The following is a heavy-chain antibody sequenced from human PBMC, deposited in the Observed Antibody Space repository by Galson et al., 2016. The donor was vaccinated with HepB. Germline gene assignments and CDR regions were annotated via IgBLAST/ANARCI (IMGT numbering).Heavy chain of an antibody. V-gene: IGHV3-48*03. CDR3: ATLELRPQTDY. Sequence: SLRLSCAASGFTFSIYEMNWVRLAPGKGPEWISYIDDRSRTTLYADSVRGRFTISRDNAKNSLFLQMNNLRVEDTAVYYCATLELRPQTDYWGRGTLVTVSS. D-gene: IGHD3-16*01. CDR2: IDDRSRTT. J-gene: IGHJ4*02. CDR1: GFTFSIYE.